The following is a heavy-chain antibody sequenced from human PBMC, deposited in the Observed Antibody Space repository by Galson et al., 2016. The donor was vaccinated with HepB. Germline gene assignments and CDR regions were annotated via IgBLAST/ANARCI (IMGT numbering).Heavy chain of an antibody. CDR1: GLRFDDHA. CDR2: ISWNSGRI. Sequence: SLRLPCAASGLRFDDHAMHWVRQAPGKGLEWVAGISWNSGRIGYADSGKGRITIPRDNPNNSLHLRMNALRPEDTALYYCAKDISPQYDSSGYFTRRYIQHWGQGTLVTVSS. J-gene: IGHJ1*01. V-gene: IGHV3-9*01. D-gene: IGHD3-22*01. CDR3: AKDISPQYDSSGYFTRRYIQH.